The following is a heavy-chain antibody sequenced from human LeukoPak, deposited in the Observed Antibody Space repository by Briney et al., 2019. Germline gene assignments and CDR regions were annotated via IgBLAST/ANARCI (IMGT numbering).Heavy chain of an antibody. CDR2: ISGGGRRT. CDR1: GFTFSNYG. Sequence: GGSLRLSCTASGFTFSNYGMSWVRQAPGKGLEWVSVISGGGRRTDYADSVKGRFTISRDNSKNTVYLQMNSLRAEDTAVYYCAKDLAWGWFDPWGQGTLVTVSS. J-gene: IGHJ5*02. D-gene: IGHD3-16*01. CDR3: AKDLAWGWFDP. V-gene: IGHV3-23*01.